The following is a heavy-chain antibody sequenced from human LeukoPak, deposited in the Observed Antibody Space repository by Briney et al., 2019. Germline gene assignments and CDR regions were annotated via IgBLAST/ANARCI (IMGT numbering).Heavy chain of an antibody. CDR3: ASRRKFSSRGTNAFDI. J-gene: IGHJ3*02. D-gene: IGHD6-13*01. Sequence: ASVKASCKASGYTFTSYDINWVRQATGQGLEWMGWMNPNSGNTGYAQKFQGRVTMTRNTSISTAYMELSSLRSEDTAVYYCASRRKFSSRGTNAFDIWGQGTMVTVSS. V-gene: IGHV1-8*01. CDR1: GYTFTSYD. CDR2: MNPNSGNT.